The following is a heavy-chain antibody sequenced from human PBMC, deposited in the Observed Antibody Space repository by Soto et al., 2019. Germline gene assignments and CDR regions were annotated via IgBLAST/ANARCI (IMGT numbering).Heavy chain of an antibody. J-gene: IGHJ6*02. CDR3: TRGQEVWWNAGPLGLHGLDV. Sequence: ASVKVSCKASRYSFVSYDINWVRQAPGQGLEWMGWMNPSSANTGYAQKFQGRISMTRNTSMNTAYMELNSLTSEDTAVYYCTRGQEVWWNAGPLGLHGLDVWGQGTTVTVS. CDR1: RYSFVSYD. D-gene: IGHD3-16*01. V-gene: IGHV1-8*01. CDR2: MNPSSANT.